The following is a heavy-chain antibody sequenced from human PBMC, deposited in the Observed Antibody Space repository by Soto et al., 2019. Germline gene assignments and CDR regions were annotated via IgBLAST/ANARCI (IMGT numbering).Heavy chain of an antibody. CDR1: GYTFTGYY. CDR2: INPNNGGT. J-gene: IGHJ6*04. V-gene: IGHV1-2*04. Sequence: GASVKVSCKASGYTFTGYYLHWVRQAPGQGLEWMGWINPNNGGTNYAQKFQGWVTMTRDTSISTAYMELSRLRSDDTAVYYCAKAGTIPSYYYQFHNDVCAKGTTVTVSS. D-gene: IGHD3-22*01. CDR3: AKAGTIPSYYYQFHNDV.